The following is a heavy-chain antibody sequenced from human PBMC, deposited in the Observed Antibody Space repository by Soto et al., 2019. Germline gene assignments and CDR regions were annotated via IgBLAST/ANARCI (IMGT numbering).Heavy chain of an antibody. CDR2: IKSKTDGGTT. J-gene: IGHJ4*02. D-gene: IGHD1-26*01. CDR1: GFTFSNAW. CDR3: TKDHQIVGATPNDY. Sequence: PGGSLRLSCAASGFTFSNAWMSWVRQAPGKGLEWVGRIKSKTDGGTTDYAAPVKGRFTISRDDSKNTLYLQMNSLKTEDTAVYYCTKDHQIVGATPNDYWGQGTLVTVSS. V-gene: IGHV3-15*01.